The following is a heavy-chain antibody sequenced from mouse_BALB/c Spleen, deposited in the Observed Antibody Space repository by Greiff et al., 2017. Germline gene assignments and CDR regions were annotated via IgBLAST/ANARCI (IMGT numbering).Heavy chain of an antibody. CDR3: ARGDYYGSSYGMDY. V-gene: IGHV5-4*02. CDR2: ISDGGSYT. Sequence: EVHLVESGGGLVKPGGSLKLSCAASGFTFSDYYMYWVRQTPEKRLEWVATISDGGSYTYYPDSVKGRFTISRDNAKNNLYLQMSSLKSEDTAMYYCARGDYYGSSYGMDYWGQGTSVTVSS. CDR1: GFTFSDYY. J-gene: IGHJ4*01. D-gene: IGHD1-1*01.